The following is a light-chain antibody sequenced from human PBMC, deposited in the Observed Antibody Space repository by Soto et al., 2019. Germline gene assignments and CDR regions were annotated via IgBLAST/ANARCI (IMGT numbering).Light chain of an antibody. Sequence: QSALTQPPSASGARGQSVTISCTGTSSDVGGYKYVSWYQQSPGKAPKLMIYEVNKRPSGVPDRFSGSKSGNTASLTVSGLQVEEEADYDCCSGAGGYSYVVFGGGTKLTVL. V-gene: IGLV2-8*01. J-gene: IGLJ2*01. CDR1: SSDVGGYKY. CDR2: EVN. CDR3: CSGAGGYSYVV.